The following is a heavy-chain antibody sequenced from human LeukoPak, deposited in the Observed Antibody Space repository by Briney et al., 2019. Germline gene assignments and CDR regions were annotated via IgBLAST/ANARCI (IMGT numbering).Heavy chain of an antibody. V-gene: IGHV4-59*01. CDR3: ARVLRDYDYYYYGMDV. J-gene: IGHJ6*02. CDR2: IYYSGST. D-gene: IGHD4/OR15-4a*01. CDR1: GGSISSYY. Sequence: ASETLSLTCTVSGGSISSYYWSWIRQPPGKGLEWIGYIYYSGSTNYNPSLKSRVTISVDTSKNQFSLKLSSVTAADTAVYYCARVLRDYDYYYYGMDVWGQGTTVTVSS.